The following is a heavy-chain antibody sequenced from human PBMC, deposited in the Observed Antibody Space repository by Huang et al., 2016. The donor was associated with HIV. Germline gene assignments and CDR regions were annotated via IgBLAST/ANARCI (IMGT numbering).Heavy chain of an antibody. V-gene: IGHV1-3*01. D-gene: IGHD6-19*01. CDR3: ARDKEAGTPFFDP. CDR1: GVTFLTYA. CDR2: INGDGLT. J-gene: IGHJ5*02. Sequence: QVQLVQSGAEVEKPGASVNLSCKASGVTFLTYALHWVRQAPGQRLEWMGWINGDGLTKYSQKYQGRVTITRDRSASTGYVDFKSLTYEDTAVYYCARDKEAGTPFFDPWGQGTLVTVSS.